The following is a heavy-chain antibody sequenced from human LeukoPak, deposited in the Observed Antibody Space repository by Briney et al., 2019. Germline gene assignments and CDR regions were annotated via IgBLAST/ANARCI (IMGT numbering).Heavy chain of an antibody. Sequence: QAGGSLRLSCAASGFTFMDYAMTWVRQAPGKGLEWVSAINGAGDYTYSADFVKGRFIISRDNSKNTLYLHMDSLRAEDTATYYCAKDKRLAYDMLVQYDSSGYDHWGQGTLVAVS. J-gene: IGHJ4*02. D-gene: IGHD3-22*01. CDR1: GFTFMDYA. V-gene: IGHV3-23*01. CDR2: INGAGDYT. CDR3: AKDKRLAYDMLVQYDSSGYDH.